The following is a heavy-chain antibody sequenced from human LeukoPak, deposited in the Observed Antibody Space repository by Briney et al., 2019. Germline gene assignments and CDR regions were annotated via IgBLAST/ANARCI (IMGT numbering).Heavy chain of an antibody. Sequence: GGSLRLSCAASGFTFSDYDMTWIRQAPGKGLEWVSYISSSSSYTNCADSVKGRFTISRDNAKNSLYLQMNSLRAEDTAVYYCAREEVGAINFDYWGQGTLVTVSS. V-gene: IGHV3-11*05. D-gene: IGHD1-26*01. CDR1: GFTFSDYD. J-gene: IGHJ4*02. CDR3: AREEVGAINFDY. CDR2: ISSSSSYT.